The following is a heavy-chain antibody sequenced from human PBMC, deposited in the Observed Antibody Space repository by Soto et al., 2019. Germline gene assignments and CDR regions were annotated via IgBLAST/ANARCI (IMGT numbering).Heavy chain of an antibody. Sequence: QVQLVQSGAEVKKPGSSVKVSCKASGGTFSSYAISWVRQAPGQGLEWMGGIIPIFGTANYAQKFQGRVTITADESTSTAYMELSSLRSEDTAVYYCARHGMYSGSYSGYFDYWGQGTLVTVSS. D-gene: IGHD1-26*01. CDR3: ARHGMYSGSYSGYFDY. V-gene: IGHV1-69*01. CDR2: IIPIFGTA. J-gene: IGHJ4*02. CDR1: GGTFSSYA.